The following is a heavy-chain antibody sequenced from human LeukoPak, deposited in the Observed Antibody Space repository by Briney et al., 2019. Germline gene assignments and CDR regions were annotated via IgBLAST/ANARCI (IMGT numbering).Heavy chain of an antibody. CDR2: IFYSGST. J-gene: IGHJ4*02. Sequence: PSETLSLTCTVSGGSISTSNYYWGWIRQPPGKGLEWIGNIFYSGSTYYNPSLKSRVTISVDTSKNQFSLKLSSVTAADTAVYYCARDRYYYDSSGYLFDYWGQGTLVTVSS. D-gene: IGHD3-22*01. CDR1: GGSISTSNYY. V-gene: IGHV4-39*07. CDR3: ARDRYYYDSSGYLFDY.